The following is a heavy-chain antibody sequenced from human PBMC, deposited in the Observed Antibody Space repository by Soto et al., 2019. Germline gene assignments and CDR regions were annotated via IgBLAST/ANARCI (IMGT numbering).Heavy chain of an antibody. D-gene: IGHD4-17*01. CDR3: ARDYALADNYGMDV. CDR1: GYTFLSYS. Sequence: QVPLVQSGSEMKKTGASVKVSCKASGYTFLSYSITWVRQAPGQGLEWMGWIDTYTGNTNYEQKFQGRVTMTTDSSTSTAYMELRSLTADDSAIYYCARDYALADNYGMDVWGQGTTVIVSS. J-gene: IGHJ6*02. CDR2: IDTYTGNT. V-gene: IGHV1-18*04.